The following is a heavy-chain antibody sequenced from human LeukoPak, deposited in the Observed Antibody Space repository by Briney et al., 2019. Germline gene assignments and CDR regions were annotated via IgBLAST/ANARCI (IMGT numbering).Heavy chain of an antibody. CDR1: GGSFSGYY. J-gene: IGHJ4*02. CDR2: AFYSGDT. D-gene: IGHD4-17*01. V-gene: IGHV4-34*12. CDR3: GRLRGAMTTVTSNFDY. Sequence: PSETLSLTCAVYGGSFSGYYWSWIRQPPGKGLEWIGSAFYSGDTYYKSSLKSRVIISVDTSKNQFSLKLSSVTAADTAVYYCGRLRGAMTTVTSNFDYWGQGTLVTVSS.